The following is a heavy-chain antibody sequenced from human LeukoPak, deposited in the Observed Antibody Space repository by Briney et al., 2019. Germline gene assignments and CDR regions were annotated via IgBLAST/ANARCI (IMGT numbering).Heavy chain of an antibody. CDR3: ARELAAAGLRFDP. J-gene: IGHJ5*02. CDR2: IYYSGST. Sequence: SETLSLTCTVSGGSISSRTYYWSWIRQPPGKGLEWIGYIYYSGSTNYNPSLKSRVTISVDTSKNQFSLKLSSVTAADTAVYYCARELAAAGLRFDPWGQGTLVTVSS. CDR1: GGSISSRTYY. D-gene: IGHD6-13*01. V-gene: IGHV4-61*01.